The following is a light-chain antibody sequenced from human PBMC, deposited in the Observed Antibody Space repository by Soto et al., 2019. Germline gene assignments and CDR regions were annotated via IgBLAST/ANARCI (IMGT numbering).Light chain of an antibody. V-gene: IGKV3-15*01. CDR2: GAS. J-gene: IGKJ5*01. CDR3: QQYNNWPPIT. Sequence: ELVITHSPATLSVSPGERATLSSRASQSVRSNLAWYQQKPGQAPRLPTYGASTRATGIPARFSGSGSGTEFTLTISSLQSEDFAVYYCQQYNNWPPITFGQGTRLEIK. CDR1: QSVRSN.